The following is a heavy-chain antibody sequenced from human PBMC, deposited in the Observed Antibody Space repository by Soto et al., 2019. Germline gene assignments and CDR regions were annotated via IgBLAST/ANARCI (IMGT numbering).Heavy chain of an antibody. CDR2: NKDEGYSDTT. Sequence: EVQLVESGGDLVQPGGSLRLSCAASGLSLSDVFIDWVRQAPGKGLEWVGRNKDEGYSDTTEYAATVTRRITISRDDSMSSVFLQMNSLKTEDTALYYGATIRGVFGYWGQGTLVNVSS. D-gene: IGHD3-10*01. J-gene: IGHJ4*02. V-gene: IGHV3-72*01. CDR3: ATIRGVFGY. CDR1: GLSLSDVF.